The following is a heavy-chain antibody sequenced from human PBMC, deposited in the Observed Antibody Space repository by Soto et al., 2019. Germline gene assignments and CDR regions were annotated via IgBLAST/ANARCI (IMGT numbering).Heavy chain of an antibody. Sequence: PGGSLRLSCAASGFTFSDYYISWIRQAPGKGLEWVSYINRIGDTKYYADSLKGRFTISRDNAKSSVYLQMKGLRVDDTAVYYCARDRGLGTTDLDYWGKGTLVTVSS. J-gene: IGHJ4*02. CDR2: INRIGDTK. CDR1: GFTFSDYY. V-gene: IGHV3-11*01. CDR3: ARDRGLGTTDLDY.